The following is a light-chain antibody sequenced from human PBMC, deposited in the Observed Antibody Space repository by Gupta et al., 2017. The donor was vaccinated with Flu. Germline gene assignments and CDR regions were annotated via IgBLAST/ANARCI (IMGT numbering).Light chain of an antibody. CDR2: GAT. J-gene: IGKJ4*01. CDR3: QQYGSSPLT. V-gene: IGKV3-20*01. Sequence: ERATLSCRDSQTVSSNYLAWYQQKPGQAPRLLIYGATSRATGLPYRFSGSGSGTDFTLTISRLEPEDFAVYYCQQYGSSPLTFGGGTKVEIK. CDR1: QTVSSNY.